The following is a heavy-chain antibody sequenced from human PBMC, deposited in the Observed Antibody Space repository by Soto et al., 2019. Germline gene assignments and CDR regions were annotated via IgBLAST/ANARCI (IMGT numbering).Heavy chain of an antibody. Sequence: EVQLLESGGGLVQPGGSLRLSCAASGFTFSSYTMNWVRQAPGKVLEWVSGINSGGRTYYADSVKGRFTISRDDSKNTLYLQIISLRAEDTAVYYCAKDLRPDGVWDLDYWGQGTLVTVSS. CDR3: AKDLRPDGVWDLDY. D-gene: IGHD4-17*01. CDR2: INSGGRT. J-gene: IGHJ4*02. CDR1: GFTFSSYT. V-gene: IGHV3-23*01.